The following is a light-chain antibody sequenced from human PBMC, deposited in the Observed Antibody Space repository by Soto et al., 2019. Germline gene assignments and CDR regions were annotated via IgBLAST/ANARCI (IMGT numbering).Light chain of an antibody. CDR2: GIS. Sequence: EVVMTQSPATLSVSPGERATLSCRASQSVTSNYLAWYQQKPGQAPRLLIYGISSRATGVPDRFSGSGSGTDFTLSISRLEPEDFAVYYCQHYGGSFIFGPGTKVDIK. CDR1: QSVTSNY. CDR3: QHYGGSFI. V-gene: IGKV3-20*01. J-gene: IGKJ3*01.